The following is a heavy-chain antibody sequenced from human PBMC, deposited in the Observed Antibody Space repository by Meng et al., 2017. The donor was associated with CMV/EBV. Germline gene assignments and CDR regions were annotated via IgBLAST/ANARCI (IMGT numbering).Heavy chain of an antibody. D-gene: IGHD3-22*01. CDR3: ARGGYYYDSSGYYYEFDY. V-gene: IGHV4-4*07. CDR1: GGSISSYY. J-gene: IGHJ4*02. CDR2: IYTSGST. Sequence: QVQLQEAGPGRVKPSEXLSLTCTVAGGSISSYYWSWIRQPAGKGLEWIGRIYTSGSTNYNPSLKSRVTMSVDTSKNQFSLKLSSVTAADTAVYYCARGGYYYDSSGYYYEFDYWGQGTLVTVA.